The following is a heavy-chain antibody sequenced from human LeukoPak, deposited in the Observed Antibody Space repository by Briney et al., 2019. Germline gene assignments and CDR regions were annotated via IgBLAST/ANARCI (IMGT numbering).Heavy chain of an antibody. Sequence: PGGSLRLSCTGSGFTLGIYAMTWVRQAPGKGLEWVATMLNSGARYDADSVMSRFTKSRDSSQDTLYLQMNNLGVEDTAIYYCARGGGGHRPFDYWGQGVLVTVSA. CDR3: ARGGGGHRPFDY. V-gene: IGHV3-23*01. CDR2: MLNSGAR. CDR1: GFTLGIYA. D-gene: IGHD2-15*01. J-gene: IGHJ4*02.